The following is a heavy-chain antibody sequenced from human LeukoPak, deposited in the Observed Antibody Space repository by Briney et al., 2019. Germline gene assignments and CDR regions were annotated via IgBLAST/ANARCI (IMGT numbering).Heavy chain of an antibody. CDR1: GGSFSGYY. V-gene: IGHV4-34*01. J-gene: IGHJ4*02. D-gene: IGHD6-13*01. CDR2: INHSGST. CDR3: AGASSWYVFDS. Sequence: PSETLSLTCAVYGGSFSGYYWSWIRQPPGKGLEWIGEINHSGSTNYNPSLKSRVTISVDTSKNQFSLKLSSVTAVDTAIYYCAGASSWYVFDSWGQGTLVTVSS.